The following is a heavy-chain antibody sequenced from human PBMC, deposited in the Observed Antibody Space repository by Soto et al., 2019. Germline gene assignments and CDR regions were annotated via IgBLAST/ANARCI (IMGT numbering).Heavy chain of an antibody. V-gene: IGHV1-69*06. Sequence: SVKVSCKASGGTFSSYAISWVRQAPGQGLEWMGGIIPIFGTANYAQKFQGRVTITADKSTSTAYMELSSLRSEDTAVYYCARGGQDIVVVPAAKNWFDPWGQGTMVTVSS. D-gene: IGHD2-2*01. J-gene: IGHJ5*02. CDR3: ARGGQDIVVVPAAKNWFDP. CDR1: GGTFSSYA. CDR2: IIPIFGTA.